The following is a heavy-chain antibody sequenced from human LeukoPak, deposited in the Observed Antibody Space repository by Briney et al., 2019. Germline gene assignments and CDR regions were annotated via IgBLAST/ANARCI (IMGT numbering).Heavy chain of an antibody. CDR3: ARGQGYDY. D-gene: IGHD5-12*01. J-gene: IGHJ4*02. V-gene: IGHV4-39*01. Sequence: SETLSLTCTVSGGSISGSSYYWGWIRQPPGKGLEWIGSIYYSGSTYYNPSLKSRVTISVDTSKNQFSLKLSSVTAADTAVYYCARGQGYDYWGQGTLVTVSS. CDR1: GGSISGSSYY. CDR2: IYYSGST.